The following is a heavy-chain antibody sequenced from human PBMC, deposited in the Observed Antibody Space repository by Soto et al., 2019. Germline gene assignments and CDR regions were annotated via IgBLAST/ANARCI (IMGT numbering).Heavy chain of an antibody. D-gene: IGHD2-2*01. CDR2: NRGKAYGGTT. V-gene: IGHV3-49*03. Sequence: GSLRLSCTASGFTFGDYAMSWFRQAPGKGLEWVGFNRGKAYGGTTEYAASVKGRFTISRDDSKSIAYLQMNSLKTEDTAVYYCTRGHPIVVVPAATFDYWGQGT. J-gene: IGHJ4*02. CDR3: TRGHPIVVVPAATFDY. CDR1: GFTFGDYA.